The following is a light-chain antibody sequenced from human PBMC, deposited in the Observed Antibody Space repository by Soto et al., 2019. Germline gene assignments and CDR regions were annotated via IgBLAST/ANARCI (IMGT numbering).Light chain of an antibody. CDR3: SSYSSSSTPYV. CDR1: SSDVGGYNY. V-gene: IGLV2-14*01. CDR2: EVS. Sequence: QSALTQPASVSGSPGQSITIPCTGTSSDVGGYNYVSWYQHHPGKAPKLIIYEVSNRPSGVSNRFSGSKSGNTASLTISGLQAEDEADYYCSSYSSSSTPYVFGSGTKLTVL. J-gene: IGLJ1*01.